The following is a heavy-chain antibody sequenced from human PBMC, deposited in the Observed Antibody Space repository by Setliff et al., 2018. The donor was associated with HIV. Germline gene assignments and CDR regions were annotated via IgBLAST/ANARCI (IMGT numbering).Heavy chain of an antibody. Sequence: VKVSCKASGGTFNNYAISWVRQAPGQGLEWVGGIIPLFGTTNYAQKFQGRVTITADESTNTAHMELNSLRSIDTAMYYCATVFYYNSESYSLDYWGQGMLVTVS. CDR1: GGTFNNYA. CDR3: ATVFYYNSESYSLDY. D-gene: IGHD3-10*01. J-gene: IGHJ4*02. V-gene: IGHV1-69*13. CDR2: IIPLFGTT.